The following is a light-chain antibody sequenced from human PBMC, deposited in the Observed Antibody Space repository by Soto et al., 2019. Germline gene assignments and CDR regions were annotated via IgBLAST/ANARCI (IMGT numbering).Light chain of an antibody. CDR3: QQYTSPPWT. V-gene: IGKV3-20*01. J-gene: IGKJ1*01. CDR1: QSVPGNY. Sequence: EIVFTQSPGTLSLSPGERATLSCRASQSVPGNYLAWLQHKPGQAPRLLMYGASSRAIGIPDRFSGSGSGTDFTLTISLLEPEDCAVYYCQQYTSPPWTLGQGTKVETK. CDR2: GAS.